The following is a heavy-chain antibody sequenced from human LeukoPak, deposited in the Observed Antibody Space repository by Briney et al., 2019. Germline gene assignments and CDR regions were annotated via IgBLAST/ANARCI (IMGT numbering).Heavy chain of an antibody. CDR1: GVSISSYY. D-gene: IGHD6-13*01. V-gene: IGHV4-4*07. CDR3: ARGHSSSWYLAFDI. Sequence: SETLSLTCTVSGVSISSYYWSWIRQPAGKGLEWIGRIYTSGSTNYNPSLKSRVTMSVDTSKNQFSLKLSSVTAADTAVYYCARGHSSSWYLAFDIWGQGTMVTVSS. CDR2: IYTSGST. J-gene: IGHJ3*02.